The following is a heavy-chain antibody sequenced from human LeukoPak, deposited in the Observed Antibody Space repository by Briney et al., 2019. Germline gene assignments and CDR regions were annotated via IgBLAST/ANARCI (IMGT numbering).Heavy chain of an antibody. CDR3: ARVLSGSWDWFDP. CDR1: GFTFSSYW. CDR2: IKQDGSAK. J-gene: IGHJ5*02. V-gene: IGHV3-7*01. D-gene: IGHD3-22*01. Sequence: GGSLRLSCAASGFTFSSYWMSWVRQAPGKGLEWVANIKQDGSAKNYGDSVKGRFTISRDNAKNTVYLQMNSLRAEDTAVYYCARVLSGSWDWFDPWGQGTLVTVSS.